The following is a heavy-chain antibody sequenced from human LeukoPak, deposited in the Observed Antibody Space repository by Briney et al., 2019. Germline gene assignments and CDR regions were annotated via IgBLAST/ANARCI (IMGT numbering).Heavy chain of an antibody. CDR3: ARDRFGYSYYYYYYYMDV. CDR2: IKQDGSEK. D-gene: IGHD5-18*01. V-gene: IGHV3-7*01. Sequence: GGSLRLSCAASGFTFSSYWMSWVRQAPGKGLGWVANIKQDGSEKYYVDSVKGPFTISRDNAKNSLYLQMNSLRAEDTAVYYCARDRFGYSYYYYYYYMDVWGKGTTVTVSS. J-gene: IGHJ6*03. CDR1: GFTFSSYW.